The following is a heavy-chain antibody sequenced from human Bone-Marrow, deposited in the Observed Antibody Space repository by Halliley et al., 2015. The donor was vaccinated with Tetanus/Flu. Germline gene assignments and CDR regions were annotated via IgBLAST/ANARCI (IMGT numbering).Heavy chain of an antibody. CDR2: IWYDGSKE. D-gene: IGHD3-9*01. CDR3: ARDWEYFNSLGFDR. V-gene: IGHV3-33*01. J-gene: IGHJ3*01. Sequence: WVAVIWYDGSKEYYEDSVEGRFTISRDISKNVLYLQMHSLRAEDTAVYYRARDWEYFNSLGFDRWGQGTMATVSS.